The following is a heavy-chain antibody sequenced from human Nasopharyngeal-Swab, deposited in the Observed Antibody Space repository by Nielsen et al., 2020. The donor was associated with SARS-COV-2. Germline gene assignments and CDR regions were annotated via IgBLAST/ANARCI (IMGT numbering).Heavy chain of an antibody. D-gene: IGHD1-26*01. CDR1: GFTVSSNY. J-gene: IGHJ4*02. V-gene: IGHV3-53*01. Sequence: GESLKISCAASGFTVSSNYMNWVRQAPGKGLEWVSAISRTSSTYYADSVKGRFTVSRDNSKNTLYLQMNSLRAEDTAVYYCAKGTGATYRAIDYWGQGTLVTASS. CDR3: AKGTGATYRAIDY. CDR2: ISRTSST.